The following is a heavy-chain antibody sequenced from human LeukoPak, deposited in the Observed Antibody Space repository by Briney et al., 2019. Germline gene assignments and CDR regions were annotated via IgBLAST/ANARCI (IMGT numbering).Heavy chain of an antibody. CDR1: GLSFSSSA. D-gene: IGHD6-19*01. Sequence: GRSLRLSCAASGLSFSSSAMHWVRQAPGKGLEWVAVIPYDGDKIFYADSVKGRFTISRDSSKNTLYLQMNSLRGDDTAVYYCARTHGDFSNGWFYFDYWGQGTLVTVSS. V-gene: IGHV3-30*01. CDR2: IPYDGDKI. J-gene: IGHJ4*02. CDR3: ARTHGDFSNGWFYFDY.